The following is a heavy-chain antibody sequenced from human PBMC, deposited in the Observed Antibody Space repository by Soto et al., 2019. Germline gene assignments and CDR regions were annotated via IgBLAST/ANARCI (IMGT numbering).Heavy chain of an antibody. V-gene: IGHV3-48*03. D-gene: IGHD3-3*01. Sequence: QPGVALGLSSSASGLTFSSYEMNWVRQAPGKGLEWVSYISSSGSTIYYADSVKGRFTISRDNAKNSLYLQMNSLRAEDTAVYYCAREGARVRFLEWLPYYGMDVWGQGTIMTVS. CDR2: ISSSGSTI. J-gene: IGHJ6*01. CDR1: GLTFSSYE. CDR3: AREGARVRFLEWLPYYGMDV.